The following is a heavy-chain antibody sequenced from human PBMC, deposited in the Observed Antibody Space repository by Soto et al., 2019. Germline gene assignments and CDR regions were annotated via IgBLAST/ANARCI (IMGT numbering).Heavy chain of an antibody. CDR3: ARGADFWSGYRWFDP. CDR2: ISAYNGNT. J-gene: IGHJ5*02. Sequence: QVPLVQSGGEVRQPGASVKVSCKASGYTFSSYGISWVRQAPGQGLEWMGWISAYNGNTKYAQNLQGRVTLTTDTSTTTAYIELRSLRYDDTAVYFCARGADFWSGYRWFDPWGQGTLVTVS. CDR1: GYTFSSYG. V-gene: IGHV1-18*01. D-gene: IGHD3-3*01.